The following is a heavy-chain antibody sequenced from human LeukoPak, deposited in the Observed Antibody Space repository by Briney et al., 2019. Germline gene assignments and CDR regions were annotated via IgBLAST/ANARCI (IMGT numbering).Heavy chain of an antibody. CDR1: GFTFSSYG. CDR2: IRYDGSNK. CDR3: ARDDRVITFAFDI. V-gene: IGHV3-30*02. Sequence: PGGSLRLSCAASGFTFSSYGMHWVRQAPGKGLEWVAFIRYDGSNKYYADSVKGRFTISRDNSKNTLYLQMNSLRAEDTAVYYCARDDRVITFAFDIWGQGTMVTVSS. J-gene: IGHJ3*02. D-gene: IGHD3-22*01.